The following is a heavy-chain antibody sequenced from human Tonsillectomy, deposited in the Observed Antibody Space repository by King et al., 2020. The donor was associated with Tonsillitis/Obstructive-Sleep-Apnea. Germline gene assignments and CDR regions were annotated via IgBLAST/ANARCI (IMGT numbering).Heavy chain of an antibody. V-gene: IGHV3-21*01. Sequence: DVQLVQSGGGLVKPGGSLRLSCAASGFTFSSYSMNWVHQAPGKGLEWVSSISSSSSYIYYADSVKGRFTISRDNAKNSLYLQMNSLRAEDTAVYYCARGSGDGYNSYDYWGQGTLVTVSS. D-gene: IGHD5-24*01. CDR2: ISSSSSYI. J-gene: IGHJ4*02. CDR3: ARGSGDGYNSYDY. CDR1: GFTFSSYS.